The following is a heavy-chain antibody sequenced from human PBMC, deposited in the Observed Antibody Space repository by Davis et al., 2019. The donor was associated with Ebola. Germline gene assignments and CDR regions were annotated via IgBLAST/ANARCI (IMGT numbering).Heavy chain of an antibody. V-gene: IGHV3-7*01. CDR1: GFTFRSYW. J-gene: IGHJ4*02. CDR3: AARYGDYAPIDY. D-gene: IGHD4-17*01. CDR2: INQDGSEK. Sequence: PGGSLRLSCAASGFTFRSYWMSWVRQAPGKGLEWVANINQDGSEKYYVDSVKGRFTISRDNAKNSLFLQMNSLRAEDTAVYYCAARYGDYAPIDYWGQGTLVTVSS.